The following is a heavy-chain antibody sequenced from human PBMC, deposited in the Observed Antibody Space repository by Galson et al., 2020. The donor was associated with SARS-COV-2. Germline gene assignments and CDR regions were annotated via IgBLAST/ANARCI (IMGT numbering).Heavy chain of an antibody. CDR2: IYHSGST. J-gene: IGHJ4*02. CDR3: ARGLGDGYNFLDY. Sequence: SETLSLTCAVSGGSISSGGYSWSWIRQPPGKGLEWIGYIYHSGSTYYNPSLKSRVTISVDRSKNQFSLKLSSVTAEDTAVYYCARGLGDGYNFLDYWGQGTLVTVSS. D-gene: IGHD5-12*01. V-gene: IGHV4-30-2*01. CDR1: GGSISSGGYS.